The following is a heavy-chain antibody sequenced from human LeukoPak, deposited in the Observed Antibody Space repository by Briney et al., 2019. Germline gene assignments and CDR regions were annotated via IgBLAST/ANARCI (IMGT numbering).Heavy chain of an antibody. CDR3: ARDYSENWFDP. CDR1: GGTFSSYA. Sequence: ASVKVSCKASGGTFSSYAISWVRQAPGQGLEWMGRIIPILGIANYAQKFQGRVTITADKSTSTAYMELSSLRSEDTAAYYCARDYSENWFDPWGQGTLVTVSS. D-gene: IGHD2-21*01. CDR2: IIPILGIA. J-gene: IGHJ5*02. V-gene: IGHV1-69*04.